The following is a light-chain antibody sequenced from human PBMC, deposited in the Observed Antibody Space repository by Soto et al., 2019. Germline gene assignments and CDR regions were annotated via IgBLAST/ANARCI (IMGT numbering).Light chain of an antibody. CDR2: LNSDGSY. Sequence: QPVLTQSPSASASPGASVKLTCTLSRGHSSYAIAWYQQQAEKGPRYLMKLNSDGSYSKGDGIPDRFSGSSSGAERYLTISSLQSEDEADYYCQTWGTGIRIFGGGTKVTVL. J-gene: IGLJ2*01. V-gene: IGLV4-69*01. CDR3: QTWGTGIRI. CDR1: RGHSSYA.